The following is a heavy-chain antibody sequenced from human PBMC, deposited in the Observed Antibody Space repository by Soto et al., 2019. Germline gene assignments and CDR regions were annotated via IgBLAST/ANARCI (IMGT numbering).Heavy chain of an antibody. V-gene: IGHV3-23*01. CDR3: AKLGVAGTYDAFDV. CDR2: ISGSGGGT. CDR1: GFTFSSFA. Sequence: EVQLLDSGGGLVQPGGSLRLSCAASGFTFSSFAMSWVRQAPGKGLEWVSAISGSGGGTYYADSVKGRVTISRDNSKNTLYLQMNSLRADDTAVYYCAKLGVAGTYDAFDVWGRGAMVTVSS. D-gene: IGHD3-16*01. J-gene: IGHJ3*01.